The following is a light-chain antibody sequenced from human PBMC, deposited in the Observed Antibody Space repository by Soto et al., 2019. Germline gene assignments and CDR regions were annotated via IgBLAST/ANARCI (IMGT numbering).Light chain of an antibody. J-gene: IGLJ2*01. CDR1: SSNIGAGYD. V-gene: IGLV1-40*01. Sequence: QSVLTQPPSVSGAPGQRVTISCTGSSSNIGAGYDVHWYQQLPGTAPKLLIHGNSNRPSGVPDRCSGSKSGTSASLAITRLQAEDEADYYCQSYDSSLSVVFGGGTQLTVL. CDR3: QSYDSSLSVV. CDR2: GNS.